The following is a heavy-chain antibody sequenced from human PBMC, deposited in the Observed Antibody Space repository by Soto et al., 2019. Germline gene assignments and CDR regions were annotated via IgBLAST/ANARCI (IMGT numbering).Heavy chain of an antibody. D-gene: IGHD6-13*01. CDR1: GGSISSSSYY. J-gene: IGHJ6*02. V-gene: IGHV4-39*01. CDR3: ARHNTSSSWRYYCYYYGMDV. CDR2: IYYSGST. Sequence: SETLSLTCTVSGGSISSSSYYWGWIRQPPGKGLEWIGSIYYSGSTYYNPSLKSRVTISVDTSKNQFSLKLSSVTAADTAVYYCARHNTSSSWRYYCYYYGMDVWGQGTTVTVSS.